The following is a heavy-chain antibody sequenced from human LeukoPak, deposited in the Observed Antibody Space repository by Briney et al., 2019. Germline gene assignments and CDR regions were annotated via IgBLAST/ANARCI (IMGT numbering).Heavy chain of an antibody. CDR2: IYYTGSI. Sequence: SETLSLTCSVSGSSIASRNWWGWIRQPPGKGLEWIGYIYYTGSIYYNPSLKSRVTMSVDTSKNQFSLRLSSVTAVDTAVYYCARKSDAKSYYPDWGQGTLVTVSS. CDR3: ARKSDAKSYYPD. D-gene: IGHD3-10*01. CDR1: GSSIASRNW. J-gene: IGHJ4*02. V-gene: IGHV4-28*05.